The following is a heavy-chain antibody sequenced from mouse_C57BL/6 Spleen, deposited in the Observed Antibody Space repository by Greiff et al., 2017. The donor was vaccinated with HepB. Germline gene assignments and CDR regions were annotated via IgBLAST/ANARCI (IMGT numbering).Heavy chain of an antibody. J-gene: IGHJ2*01. CDR2: ISDGGSYT. CDR1: GFTFSSYA. CDR3: ARDQGLTGHYFDY. Sequence: EVKLVESGGGLVKPGGSLKLSCAASGFTFSSYAMSWVRQTPEKRLEWVATISDGGSYTYYPDNVKGRFTISRDNAKNNLYLQMSHLKSEDTAMYYCARDQGLTGHYFDYWGQGTTRTVSS. D-gene: IGHD4-1*01. V-gene: IGHV5-4*01.